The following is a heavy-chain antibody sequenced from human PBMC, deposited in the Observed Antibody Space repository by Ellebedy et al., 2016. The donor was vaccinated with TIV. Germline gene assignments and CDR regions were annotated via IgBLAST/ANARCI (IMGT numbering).Heavy chain of an antibody. V-gene: IGHV3-7*01. CDR1: GFTFSTYW. D-gene: IGHD2-2*01. J-gene: IGHJ3*02. CDR3: ARDTVPAALDAFDI. CDR2: IKLDGSEK. Sequence: GESLKISCVASGFTFSTYWMSWVRQAPGKGLERVANIKLDGSEKYYVDSVKGRFTISRDNANNSLYLQMDSLRAEDTAVYYCARDTVPAALDAFDIWGQGTMVTVSS.